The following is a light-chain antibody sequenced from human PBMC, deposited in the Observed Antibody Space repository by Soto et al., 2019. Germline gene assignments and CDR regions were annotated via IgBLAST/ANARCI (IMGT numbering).Light chain of an antibody. V-gene: IGLV2-14*01. J-gene: IGLJ1*01. CDR1: SSDVGGFNY. Sequence: QSVLTQPASVSASPGQSITISCTGTSSDVGGFNYVSWYQQHPGKVPKLILFEGSDRPSGVSTRFSGSKSGNTASLSISGLQPEGDVDYYGSSYTVSVAPKVFRTGTKVTAL. CDR2: EGS. CDR3: SSYTVSVAPKV.